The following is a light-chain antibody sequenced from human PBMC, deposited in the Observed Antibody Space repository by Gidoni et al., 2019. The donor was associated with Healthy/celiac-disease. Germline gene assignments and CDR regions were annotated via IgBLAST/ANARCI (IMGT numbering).Light chain of an antibody. CDR2: DVS. V-gene: IGLV2-11*01. CDR1: SSDVGGYNY. CDR3: CSYAGSGLV. J-gene: IGLJ2*01. Sequence: QSALTQPRSVSGSPGQSVTISCTGTSSDVGGYNYVSWYPQHPGKAPKLMIYDVSKRPSGVPDRFSGSKSGNTASLTSSGLQAEDEADYYCCSYAGSGLVFGGGTKLTVL.